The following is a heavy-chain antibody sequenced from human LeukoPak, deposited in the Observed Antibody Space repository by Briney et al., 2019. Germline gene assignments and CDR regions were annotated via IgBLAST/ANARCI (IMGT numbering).Heavy chain of an antibody. CDR3: ARELGKVLWFGELPQNWFDP. CDR2: IYYSGST. J-gene: IGHJ5*02. V-gene: IGHV4-59*01. D-gene: IGHD3-10*01. Sequence: GSLRLSCAASRFTFNSYAMSWIRQPPGKGLEWIGYIYYSGSTNYNPSLKSRVTISVDTSKNQFSLKLSSVTAADTAVYYCARELGKVLWFGELPQNWFDPWGQGTLVTVSS. CDR1: RFTFNSYA.